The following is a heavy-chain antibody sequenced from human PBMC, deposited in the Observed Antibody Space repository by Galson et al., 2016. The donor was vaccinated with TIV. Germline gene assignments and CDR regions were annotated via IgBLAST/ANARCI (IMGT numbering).Heavy chain of an antibody. CDR1: GGTFSTYV. CDR3: AKDRNTAFDTHYSYYGLDV. D-gene: IGHD5-18*01. Sequence: QSGAEVKKPGSSVKVSCKASGGTFSTYVFNWVRLAPGQGLEWMGGIIPLFGTINYAQKFQGRVTITADESTSTAYMELSSLRSEDTAVYYCAKDRNTAFDTHYSYYGLDVWGQGTTVIVSS. J-gene: IGHJ6*02. V-gene: IGHV1-69*13. CDR2: IIPLFGTI.